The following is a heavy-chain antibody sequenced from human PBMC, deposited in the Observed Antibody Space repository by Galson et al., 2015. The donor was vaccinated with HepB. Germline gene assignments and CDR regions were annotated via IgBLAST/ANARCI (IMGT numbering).Heavy chain of an antibody. CDR2: IIPILGIA. J-gene: IGHJ6*02. V-gene: IGHV1-69*04. CDR3: ARDPPCSGGSCYYYGMDV. CDR1: GGTFSSYT. Sequence: SVKVSCKASGGTFSSYTISWVRQAPGQGLEWMGRIIPILGIANYAQKFQGRVTITADKSTSTAYMELSSLRSEDTAVYYCARDPPCSGGSCYYYGMDVWGQGTTVTVSS. D-gene: IGHD2-15*01.